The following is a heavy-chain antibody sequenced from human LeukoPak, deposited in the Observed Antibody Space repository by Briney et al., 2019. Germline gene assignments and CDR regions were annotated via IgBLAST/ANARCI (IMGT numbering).Heavy chain of an antibody. D-gene: IGHD3-22*01. CDR3: ARDSIVVGSIDY. CDR2: INPNSGGT. Sequence: ASVKVSCKASGYTFTGYYMHWVRQAPGQGLEWMGRINPNSGGTNYAQKFQGRVTMTRDKSISTAYMELSRLRSDDTAVYYCARDSIVVGSIDYWGQGTLVTVSS. V-gene: IGHV1-2*06. CDR1: GYTFTGYY. J-gene: IGHJ4*02.